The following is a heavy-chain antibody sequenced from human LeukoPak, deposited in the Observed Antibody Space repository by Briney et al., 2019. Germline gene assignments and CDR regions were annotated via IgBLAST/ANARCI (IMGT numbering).Heavy chain of an antibody. V-gene: IGHV3-74*01. Sequence: GGSLRLSCAASGFTFGSDWMHWVRQAPGTGLEWVSRMNSDGSSISYADSVKGRFTISRDNAKNTLYLQMNSLRAEDTAVYYCARVGYYDSSGYYAYLQHWGQGTLVTVSS. CDR1: GFTFGSDW. CDR3: ARVGYYDSSGYYAYLQH. CDR2: MNSDGSSI. J-gene: IGHJ1*01. D-gene: IGHD3-22*01.